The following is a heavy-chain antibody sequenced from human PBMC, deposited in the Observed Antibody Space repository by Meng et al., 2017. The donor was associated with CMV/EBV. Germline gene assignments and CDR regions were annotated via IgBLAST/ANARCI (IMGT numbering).Heavy chain of an antibody. V-gene: IGHV1-2*02. J-gene: IGHJ4*02. CDR2: INPNSGGT. CDR1: GYTFTGYY. CDR3: ARLRVVPAATYDY. Sequence: ASVKVSCKASGYTFTGYYMHWVRQAPGQGLEWMGWINPNSGGTNYAQKFQGRVTMTRDTSISTAYMELSRLRSDDTAVYYCARLRVVPAATYDYWGQGTLSPSPQ. D-gene: IGHD2-2*01.